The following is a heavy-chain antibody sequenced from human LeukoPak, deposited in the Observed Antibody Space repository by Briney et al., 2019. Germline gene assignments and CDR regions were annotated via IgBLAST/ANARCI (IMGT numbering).Heavy chain of an antibody. D-gene: IGHD5-12*01. CDR3: ARDRTAYSYGTLSDY. CDR2: IQHSGTDK. CDR1: TLTFSIYG. Sequence: GGSLRLSCAASTLTFSIYGMHWVRQAPGKGLEWVAFIQHSGTDKYYADSVKGRSTISRDNSRNTLYLQMNSLRTEDTAVYYCARDRTAYSYGTLSDYWGQGTLVTVSS. V-gene: IGHV3-30*02. J-gene: IGHJ4*02.